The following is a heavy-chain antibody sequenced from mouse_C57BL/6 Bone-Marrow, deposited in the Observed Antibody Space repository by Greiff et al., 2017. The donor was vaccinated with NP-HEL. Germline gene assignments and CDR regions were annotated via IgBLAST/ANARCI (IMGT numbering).Heavy chain of an antibody. CDR3: ARDTTVVHYFDY. Sequence: VQGVESGAELVKPGASVKISCKASGYAFSSYWMNWVKQRPGKGLEWIGQIYPGDGDTNYNGKFKGKATLTADKSSSTAYMQLSSLTSEDSAVYFCARDTTVVHYFDYWGQGTTLTVSS. D-gene: IGHD1-1*01. V-gene: IGHV1-80*01. J-gene: IGHJ2*01. CDR1: GYAFSSYW. CDR2: IYPGDGDT.